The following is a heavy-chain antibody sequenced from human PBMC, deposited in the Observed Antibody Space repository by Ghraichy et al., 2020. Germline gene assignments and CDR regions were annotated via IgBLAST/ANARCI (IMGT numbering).Heavy chain of an antibody. Sequence: SETLSLTCAVYGGSFSGYYWSWIRQPPGQGLEWIGGINHSGSTNYNPSLKTRVTMSVDTSKNQFSLKLSSVTAADTAVYYCARLAYTTSPGDYWYFDLWGRGTLVTVSS. CDR2: INHSGST. CDR1: GGSFSGYY. CDR3: ARLAYTTSPGDYWYFDL. V-gene: IGHV4-34*01. J-gene: IGHJ2*01. D-gene: IGHD1-26*01.